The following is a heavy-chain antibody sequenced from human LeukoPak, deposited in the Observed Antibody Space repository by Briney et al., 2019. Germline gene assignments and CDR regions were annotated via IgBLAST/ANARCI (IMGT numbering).Heavy chain of an antibody. J-gene: IGHJ4*02. CDR3: ARGRLLSSSGSPIFGY. Sequence: ASVKVSCKASGGTFSSYAISWVRQAPGQGLEWMGRIIPILGIANYAQKFQGRVTITADKSTSTAYMELSSLRSEDTAVYYCARGRLLSSSGSPIFGYWGQGTLVTVSS. D-gene: IGHD6-13*01. CDR2: IIPILGIA. V-gene: IGHV1-69*04. CDR1: GGTFSSYA.